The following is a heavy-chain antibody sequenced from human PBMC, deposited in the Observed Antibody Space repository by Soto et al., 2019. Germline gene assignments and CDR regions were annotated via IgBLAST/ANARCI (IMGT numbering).Heavy chain of an antibody. CDR1: GGSISSGEYY. Sequence: PSETLSLTCTVSGGSISSGEYYWSWIRQPPGKGLGWIGYIYYSGSTYYNPSLKSRVTISVDTSKNQFSLKLSSVTAADTAVYYCARGLAWYYPDYWGQGTLVTVSS. CDR3: ARGLAWYYPDY. D-gene: IGHD3-10*01. CDR2: IYYSGST. J-gene: IGHJ4*02. V-gene: IGHV4-30-4*01.